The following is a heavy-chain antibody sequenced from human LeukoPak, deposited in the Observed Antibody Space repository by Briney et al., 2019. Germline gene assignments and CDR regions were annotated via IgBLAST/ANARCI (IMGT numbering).Heavy chain of an antibody. CDR1: GFTFSSYA. D-gene: IGHD3-22*01. CDR3: ARDSLPDYYDSSGSQGAFDC. V-gene: IGHV3-64*01. Sequence: GGSLRLSCAASGFTFSSYAMHWVRQAPGKGLEYVSAISSNGGSTYYANSVKGRFTISRDNSKNTLYLQMSSLRAEDMAVYYCARDSLPDYYDSSGSQGAFDCWGQGTLVTVSS. J-gene: IGHJ4*02. CDR2: ISSNGGST.